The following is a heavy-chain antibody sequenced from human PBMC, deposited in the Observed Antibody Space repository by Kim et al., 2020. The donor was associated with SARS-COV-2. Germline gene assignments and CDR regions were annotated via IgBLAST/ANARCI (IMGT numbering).Heavy chain of an antibody. J-gene: IGHJ5*02. V-gene: IGHV3-30*18. CDR3: AKGPRIAAAPGWFEP. CDR1: GFTFSSYG. D-gene: IGHD6-13*01. CDR2: ISYDGSNK. Sequence: GGSLRLSCAASGFTFSSYGMHWVRQAPGKGLEWVAVISYDGSNKYYADSVKGRFTISRDNSKNTLYLQMNSLRAEDTAVYYCAKGPRIAAAPGWFEPWG.